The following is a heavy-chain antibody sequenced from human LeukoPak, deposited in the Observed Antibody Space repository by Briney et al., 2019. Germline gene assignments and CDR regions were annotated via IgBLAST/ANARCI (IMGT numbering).Heavy chain of an antibody. CDR3: AKSSIMFAAGRLGSIDF. CDR2: IRRDGSHK. D-gene: IGHD6-25*01. J-gene: IGHJ4*02. V-gene: IGHV3-30*02. Sequence: GGSLRLSCAASGFAFNDFAMYWVRQAPGKGQDWVALIRRDGSHKYYAHSIKGRFTISRDNSKNTLYLQMSSLRAEDTAVYYCAKSSIMFAAGRLGSIDFWGQGTLVTVSS. CDR1: GFAFNDFA.